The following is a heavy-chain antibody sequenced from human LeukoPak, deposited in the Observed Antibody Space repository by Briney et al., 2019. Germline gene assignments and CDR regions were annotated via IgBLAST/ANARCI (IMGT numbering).Heavy chain of an antibody. V-gene: IGHV4-39*01. CDR3: ARVPRNNYYDSSGTRDY. CDR1: GGSISSSSYY. D-gene: IGHD3-22*01. J-gene: IGHJ4*02. CDR2: IYYSGST. Sequence: SGTLSLTCTVSGGSISSSSYYWGWIRQPPGKGLEWIGSIYYSGSTYYNPSLKSRVTISVDTSKNQFSLKLSSVTAADTAVYYCARVPRNNYYDSSGTRDYWGQGTLVTVSS.